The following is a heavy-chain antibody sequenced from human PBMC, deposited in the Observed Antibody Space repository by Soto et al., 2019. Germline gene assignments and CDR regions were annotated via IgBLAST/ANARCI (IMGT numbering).Heavy chain of an antibody. CDR2: IYYSGST. V-gene: IGHV4-61*01. CDR1: GGSVSSGTYY. CDR3: ARAPIPYSSTYYQRIWFDP. Sequence: SETLSLTCTVSGGSVSSGTYYWNWIRQPPGKGLEWIGYIYYSGSTNYNPSLKSRVTMSVDTSKKQFSLKLNSVTAADTAVYYCARAPIPYSSTYYQRIWFDPWGQGTLVTVSS. J-gene: IGHJ5*02. D-gene: IGHD6-13*01.